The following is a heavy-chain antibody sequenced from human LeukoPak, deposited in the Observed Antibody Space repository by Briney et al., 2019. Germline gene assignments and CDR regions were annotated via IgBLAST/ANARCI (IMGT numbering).Heavy chain of an antibody. CDR1: GFTISNNY. V-gene: IGHV3-53*01. Sequence: GGSLRLSCAASGFTISNNYMSWVRQAPGKGLEWVSIIYSGGGAYYADSVKGRFTISRDNSKNTLYLQMNSLRAEDTAVYYCATERMTTVVTDAFDIWGQGTMVTVSS. J-gene: IGHJ3*02. D-gene: IGHD4-23*01. CDR2: IYSGGGA. CDR3: ATERMTTVVTDAFDI.